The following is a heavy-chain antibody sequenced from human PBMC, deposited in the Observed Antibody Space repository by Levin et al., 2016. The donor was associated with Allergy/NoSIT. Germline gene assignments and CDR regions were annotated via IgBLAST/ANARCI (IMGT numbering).Heavy chain of an antibody. Sequence: ASVKVSCKASGYTFTGYYMHWVRRAPGQGLEWMGRINPNSGGTNYAQKFQGRVTMTRDTSISTAYMELSRLRSDDTVVYYCARGSGSYSTYYFDYWGQGTLVTVSS. CDR1: GYTFTGYY. J-gene: IGHJ4*02. D-gene: IGHD1-26*01. CDR3: ARGSGSYSTYYFDY. V-gene: IGHV1-2*05. CDR2: INPNSGGT.